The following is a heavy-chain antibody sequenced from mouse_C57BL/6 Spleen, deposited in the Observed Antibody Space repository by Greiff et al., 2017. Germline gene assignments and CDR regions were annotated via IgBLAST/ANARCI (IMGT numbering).Heavy chain of an antibody. CDR1: GYSITSGYY. D-gene: IGHD2-5*01. V-gene: IGHV3-6*01. J-gene: IGHJ2*01. CDR2: ISYDGSN. Sequence: DVKLQESGPGLVKPSQSLSLTCSVTGYSITSGYYWNWIRQFPGNKLEWMGYISYDGSNNYNPSLKNRISITRDTSKNQFFLKLNSVTTEDTATYYCAREGYSNYFDYWGQGTTLTVSS. CDR3: AREGYSNYFDY.